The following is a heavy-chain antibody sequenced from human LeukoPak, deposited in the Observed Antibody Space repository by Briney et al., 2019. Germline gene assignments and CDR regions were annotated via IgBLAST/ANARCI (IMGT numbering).Heavy chain of an antibody. J-gene: IGHJ4*02. Sequence: GESLKISCKGSGYSFTSYWIGWVRQMPGKGLEWMGIIYPGDSDTRYSPSFQGQVTISADKSISTAYLQWSSLKASDTAMYYCARLDDVGYRYGEFDYWGQGTLVTVSS. CDR1: GYSFTSYW. CDR2: IYPGDSDT. V-gene: IGHV5-51*01. D-gene: IGHD5-18*01. CDR3: ARLDDVGYRYGEFDY.